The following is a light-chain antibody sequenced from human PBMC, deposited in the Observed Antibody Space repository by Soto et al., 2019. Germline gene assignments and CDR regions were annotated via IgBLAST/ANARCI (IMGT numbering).Light chain of an antibody. CDR3: QQYNNWPWT. J-gene: IGKJ1*01. CDR2: GAS. Sequence: ETVMTQSPATLSVSPGGRATLSCRASQSISDTLAWYQQKPGQAPRLLIHGASTRATGFPARFSGSGSGTDFTLTISSLQSEDFAMYYCQQYNNWPWTFGQGTKVEIK. V-gene: IGKV3-15*01. CDR1: QSISDT.